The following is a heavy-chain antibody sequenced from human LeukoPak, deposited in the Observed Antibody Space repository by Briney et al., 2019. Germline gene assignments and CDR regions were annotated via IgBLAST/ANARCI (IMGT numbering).Heavy chain of an antibody. Sequence: ASVKVSCKASGYTFTSYYMHWVRQAPGQGLEWMGIINPSGGSTSYAQKFQERVTLTRDMSTSTAYMEVSSLRSEDTAVYYCAADVPGSSSNWSLLWGQGTLVTVSS. V-gene: IGHV1-46*01. CDR1: GYTFTSYY. J-gene: IGHJ4*02. D-gene: IGHD6-13*01. CDR2: INPSGGST. CDR3: AADVPGSSSNWSLL.